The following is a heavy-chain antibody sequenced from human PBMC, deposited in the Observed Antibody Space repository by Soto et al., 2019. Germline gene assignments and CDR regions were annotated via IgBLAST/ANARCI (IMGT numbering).Heavy chain of an antibody. J-gene: IGHJ5*02. V-gene: IGHV1-2*02. Sequence: ASVKVSCKASGYTFTALYMNWVRQAPGQGLEWMGWVNPNTGLTKYAQKFQGRVIMTRDTSINTAYMELSGLTSDDTAVYYCTTLRLDPWGQGTLVTVSS. CDR3: TTLRLDP. D-gene: IGHD3-9*01. CDR1: GYTFTALY. CDR2: VNPNTGLT.